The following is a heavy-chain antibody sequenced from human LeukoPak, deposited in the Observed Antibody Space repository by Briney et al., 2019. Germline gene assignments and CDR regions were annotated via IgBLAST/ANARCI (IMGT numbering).Heavy chain of an antibody. V-gene: IGHV4-31*03. CDR3: ARASWELPYFDY. J-gene: IGHJ4*02. CDR1: GGSISSGGYY. Sequence: SQTLSLTCTVSGGSISSGGYYWSWIRQHPGKGLEWIGYIYYSGSTYYNPSLKSRVTISVDTSKNQFSLKLSSVTAADTAVYYCARASWELPYFDYWGQGTLVTVSS. D-gene: IGHD1-26*01. CDR2: IYYSGST.